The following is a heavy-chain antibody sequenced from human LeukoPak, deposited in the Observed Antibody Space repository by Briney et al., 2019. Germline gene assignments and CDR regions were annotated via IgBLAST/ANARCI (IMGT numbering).Heavy chain of an antibody. V-gene: IGHV3-11*06. CDR3: AVYRTYGDRDY. CDR1: GFTFSDYY. D-gene: IGHD4-17*01. J-gene: IGHJ4*02. CDR2: ISSSSTYA. Sequence: GGSLRLSCAASGFTFSDYYMSWIRQAPGKGLEWVSYISSSSTYANYADSVKGRFTISRDNAKNSLYLQMNSLRAEDAAVYYCAVYRTYGDRDYWGQGTLVTVSS.